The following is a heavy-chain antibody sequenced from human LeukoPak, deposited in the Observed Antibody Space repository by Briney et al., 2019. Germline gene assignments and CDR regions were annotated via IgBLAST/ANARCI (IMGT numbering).Heavy chain of an antibody. CDR3: ARGVTLIVVVIHDWYFDL. D-gene: IGHD3-22*01. CDR1: GGSISSSSYY. J-gene: IGHJ2*01. V-gene: IGHV4-39*01. Sequence: SETLSLTCTVSGGSISSSSYYWGWIRQPPGTGLEWIGSIYYSGSTSYNPSLKSRVTISVDTSKNQFSLKLSSVTAADTAVYYCARGVTLIVVVIHDWYFDLWGRGTVFTVSS. CDR2: IYYSGST.